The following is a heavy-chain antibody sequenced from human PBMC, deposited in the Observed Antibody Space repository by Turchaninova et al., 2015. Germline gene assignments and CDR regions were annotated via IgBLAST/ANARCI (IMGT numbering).Heavy chain of an antibody. D-gene: IGHD3-22*01. CDR3: ARSSYDSNCSPRRAFDI. J-gene: IGHJ3*02. V-gene: IGHV4-59*08. Sequence: GELQESGPGLVKPSENLSLTCSVSGGSISVYYWSWIRQPPGKRLEWIGYIYYTGRTDYNPSLKGRVPISVDTSKNPFSLTLSSVTAADTAVYYCARSSYDSNCSPRRAFDIWGQGTMVTVSS. CDR2: IYYTGRT. CDR1: GGSISVYY.